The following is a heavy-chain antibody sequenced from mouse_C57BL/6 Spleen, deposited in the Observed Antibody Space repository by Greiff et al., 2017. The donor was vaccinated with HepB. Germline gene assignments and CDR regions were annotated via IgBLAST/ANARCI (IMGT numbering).Heavy chain of an antibody. CDR1: GYTFTSYD. Sequence: QVQLQQSGPELVKPGASVKLSCKASGYTFTSYDINWVKQRPGQGLEWIGWIYPRDGSTKYYEKFKGKATLTVDTSSSTAYMELHSLTSEDSAVYFCARRGGSRNLYFDYWGQGTTLTVSS. V-gene: IGHV1-85*01. CDR3: ARRGGSRNLYFDY. CDR2: IYPRDGST. D-gene: IGHD1-1*01. J-gene: IGHJ2*01.